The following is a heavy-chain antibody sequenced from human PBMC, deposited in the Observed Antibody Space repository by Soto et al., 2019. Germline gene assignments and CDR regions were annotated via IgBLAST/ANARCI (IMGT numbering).Heavy chain of an antibody. CDR1: GLTFSSYG. V-gene: IGHV3-33*01. D-gene: IGHD2-21*02. Sequence: VGPLRLSCAASGLTFSSYGRHCVRQAPGKGLEWVAVIWYDGSNKYYADSVKGRFTISRDNSKNTLYLQMNSLRAEDTAVYYCARQRVGYCGGDCYRYYFDYWGQGTLVTVS. CDR3: ARQRVGYCGGDCYRYYFDY. CDR2: IWYDGSNK. J-gene: IGHJ4*02.